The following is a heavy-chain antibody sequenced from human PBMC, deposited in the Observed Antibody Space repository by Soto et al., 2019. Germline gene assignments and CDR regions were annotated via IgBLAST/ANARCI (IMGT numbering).Heavy chain of an antibody. CDR1: GGTFSGYA. CDR3: ARGSCSSTSCYKEYYFDL. CDR2: LIPMFGTS. V-gene: IGHV1-69*01. J-gene: IGHJ4*02. D-gene: IGHD2-2*02. Sequence: QVQLVQSGAEVKKPGSSVKVSCKASGGTFSGYAISWVRQAPGQGLEWMGELIPMFGTSNYAQKFQGRVTITADESTSTDYMELSSLRSEDTAVYYCARGSCSSTSCYKEYYFDLWGQGTLVTVSS.